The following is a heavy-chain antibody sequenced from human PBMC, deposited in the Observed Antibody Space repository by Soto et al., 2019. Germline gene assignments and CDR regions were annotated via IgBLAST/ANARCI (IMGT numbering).Heavy chain of an antibody. CDR2: ISWNSGSI. CDR1: GFTLYDYA. D-gene: IGHD3-22*01. Sequence: GGSLRLSCAPSGFTLYDYAMHWVRQAPGKGLGWFSGISWNSGSIGYGACVRGRFTISRDNAKNSLYLQMNSLRAEDPALYYCAKGYDDSSGYYYGPFDYWVQGTLVTVSS. J-gene: IGHJ4*02. V-gene: IGHV3-9*01. CDR3: AKGYDDSSGYYYGPFDY.